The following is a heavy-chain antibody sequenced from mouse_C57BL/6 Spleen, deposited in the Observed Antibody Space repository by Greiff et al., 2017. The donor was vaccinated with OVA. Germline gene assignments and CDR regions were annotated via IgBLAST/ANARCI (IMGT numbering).Heavy chain of an antibody. D-gene: IGHD3-2*02. Sequence: QVHVKQSGAELVKPGASVKISCKASGYAFSSYWMNWVKQRPGKGLEWIGQIYPGDGDTNYNGKFKGKATLTADKSSSTAYMQLSSLTSEDSAVYFCAKDSSGRMDYWGQGTSVTVSS. CDR1: GYAFSSYW. J-gene: IGHJ4*01. CDR3: AKDSSGRMDY. V-gene: IGHV1-80*01. CDR2: IYPGDGDT.